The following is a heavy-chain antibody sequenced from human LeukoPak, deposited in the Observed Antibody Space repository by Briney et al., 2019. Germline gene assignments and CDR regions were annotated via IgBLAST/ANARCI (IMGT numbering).Heavy chain of an antibody. CDR2: INSDGSST. D-gene: IGHD3-3*01. CDR3: AKTSGFWSGYSYFDY. Sequence: PGGSLRLSCAASGFTLSSYWMHWVRQAPGKGLVWVSRINSDGSSTSYADSVKGRFTISRDNAKNTLYLQMNSLRAEDTAVYYCAKTSGFWSGYSYFDYWGQGTLVTVSS. V-gene: IGHV3-74*01. J-gene: IGHJ4*02. CDR1: GFTLSSYW.